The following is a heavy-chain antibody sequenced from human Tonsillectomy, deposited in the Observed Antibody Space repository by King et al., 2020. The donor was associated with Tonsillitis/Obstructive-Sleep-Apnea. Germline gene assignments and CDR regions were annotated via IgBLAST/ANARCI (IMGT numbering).Heavy chain of an antibody. CDR3: AREGGGPYYYDSSGYGGAFDY. Sequence: QLVQSGGGLIQPGGSLRLSCAASGFTVSSNYMSWVRQAPGKGLEWVSVIYSGGSTYYADSVKGQFTISRDNSKNTLYLQMNSLRAEDTAVYYCAREGGGPYYYDSSGYGGAFDYWGQGTLVTVSS. D-gene: IGHD3-22*01. J-gene: IGHJ4*02. CDR2: IYSGGST. CDR1: GFTVSSNY. V-gene: IGHV3-53*01.